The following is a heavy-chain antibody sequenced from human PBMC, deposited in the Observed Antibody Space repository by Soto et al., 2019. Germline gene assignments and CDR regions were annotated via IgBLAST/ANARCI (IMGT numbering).Heavy chain of an antibody. J-gene: IGHJ5*02. D-gene: IGHD2-2*01. CDR1: GLTFSSYG. CDR2: ISYVGSNQ. V-gene: IGHV3-30*18. CDR3: AKEKISTSCCNWFDP. Sequence: PGGSLRLSCAASGLTFSSYGMDWVRQDPGKGLEWVAGISYVGSNQYYADSVRGRFTISRDNSKNTLYLQMNSLRAEDTAVYYCAKEKISTSCCNWFDPWGQGTLVTVSS.